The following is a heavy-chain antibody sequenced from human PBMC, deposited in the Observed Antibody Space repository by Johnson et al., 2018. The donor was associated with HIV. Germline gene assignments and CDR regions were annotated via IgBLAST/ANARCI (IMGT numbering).Heavy chain of an antibody. CDR3: ARSGWYLSYAFDI. Sequence: VQLVESGGGLVQPGGSLRLACAASGFTVSSYYMSWVRQAPGKGLEWVSVLFSGGSTYYADSVKGRFTISRDNSKNTLYLQMNSLRAEDTAVYYCARSGWYLSYAFDIWGQGTMVTVSS. CDR2: LFSGGST. CDR1: GFTVSSYY. D-gene: IGHD6-19*01. V-gene: IGHV3-66*01. J-gene: IGHJ3*02.